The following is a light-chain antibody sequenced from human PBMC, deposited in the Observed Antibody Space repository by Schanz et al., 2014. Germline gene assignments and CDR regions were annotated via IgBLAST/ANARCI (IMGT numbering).Light chain of an antibody. J-gene: IGLJ3*02. V-gene: IGLV1-44*01. CDR1: SSNIGSNT. Sequence: QSVLTQPPSASGTPGQRVTISCSGSSSNIGSNTVNWYQQLPGTAPKLLIHNSDQRPSGVPDRFSASKSGTSASLAISGLQSQDEADYYCAAWSDSLQSWVFGGGTKLTVL. CDR3: AAWSDSLQSWV. CDR2: NSD.